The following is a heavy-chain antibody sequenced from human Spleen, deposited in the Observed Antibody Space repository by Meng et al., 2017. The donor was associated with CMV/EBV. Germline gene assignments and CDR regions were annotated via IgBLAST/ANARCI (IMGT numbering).Heavy chain of an antibody. CDR2: ISAFYGNA. CDR1: GYHFTSYG. CDR3: ARTSYYPGQGFDS. V-gene: IGHV1-18*04. J-gene: IGHJ4*02. Sequence: QVQLVQSGATVKKPSAPVTVCCTASGYHFTSYGVSWVRLAPGQGLEWMGWISAFYGNANYAQNLQGRVTMTTDTSTSTAYMELRSLRSADTAVYYCARTSYYPGQGFDSWGQGTLVTVSS. D-gene: IGHD3-22*01.